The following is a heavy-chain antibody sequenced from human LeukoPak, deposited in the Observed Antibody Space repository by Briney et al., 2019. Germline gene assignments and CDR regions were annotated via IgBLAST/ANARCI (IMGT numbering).Heavy chain of an antibody. D-gene: IGHD4-17*01. CDR3: ARDPRTTGWFDP. CDR2: INHSGST. V-gene: IGHV4-34*01. Sequence: SETLSLTCAVYGGSFSDNYWSWIRQSPGKGLEWIGEINHSGSTNYNPPLKSRVTILIDTSKNQISLKVRPVTAADTAVYYCARDPRTTGWFDPWGQGTLVTVSS. J-gene: IGHJ5*02. CDR1: GGSFSDNY.